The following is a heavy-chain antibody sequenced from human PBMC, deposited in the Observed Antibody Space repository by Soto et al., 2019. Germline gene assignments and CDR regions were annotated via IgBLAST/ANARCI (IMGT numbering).Heavy chain of an antibody. D-gene: IGHD6-19*01. J-gene: IGHJ6*03. CDR1: GYTLTGYY. CDR3: ARDSAYGSGWYYYYYYMDV. CDR2: INPNSGGT. V-gene: IGHV1-2*04. Sequence: ASVKVSCKASGYTLTGYYMHWVRQAPGQGLEWMGWINPNSGGTNYAQKFQGWVTTTRDTSISTAYMELSRLRSDDTAVYYCARDSAYGSGWYYYYYYMDVWGKGTTVTVSS.